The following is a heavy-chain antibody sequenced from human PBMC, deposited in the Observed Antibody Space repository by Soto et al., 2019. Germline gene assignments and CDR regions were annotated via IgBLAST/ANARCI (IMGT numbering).Heavy chain of an antibody. D-gene: IGHD5-12*01. CDR1: GGDY. J-gene: IGHJ4*02. Sequence: GGDYRIMKKQHPGKGLEWIGYIYYSGSTYYNPSLKSRVTISVDTSKNQFSLKLTSVTAADTAVYYCARHYRYSGYDFGYWGQGTLVTVSS. V-gene: IGHV4-31*02. CDR3: ARHYRYSGYDFGY. CDR2: IYYSGST.